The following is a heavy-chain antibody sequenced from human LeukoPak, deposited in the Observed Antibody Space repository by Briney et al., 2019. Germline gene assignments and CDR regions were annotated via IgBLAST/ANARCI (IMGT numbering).Heavy chain of an antibody. J-gene: IGHJ1*01. CDR1: GFTFDDYG. D-gene: IGHD4-17*01. Sequence: RPGGSLRLSCAASGFTFDDYGMSWVRQVPGRGLEWICGINWNSGVTGYADCVKGRFNISRDNAKNSLFLQMNSLRDEDTAFYYCARGDGPTVTADYFQNWGQGTLVTVS. CDR2: INWNSGVT. CDR3: ARGDGPTVTADYFQN. V-gene: IGHV3-20*04.